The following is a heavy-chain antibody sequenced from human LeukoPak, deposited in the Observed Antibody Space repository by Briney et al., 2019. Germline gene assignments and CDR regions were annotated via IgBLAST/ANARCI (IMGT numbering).Heavy chain of an antibody. CDR1: GGSISSSSYY. CDR2: IYYSGST. V-gene: IGHV4-39*01. J-gene: IGHJ5*02. Sequence: SETLSLTCTGSGGSISSSSYYWAWIRQPPGKGLEWIGNIYYSGSTYYNPSLKSRVTISVDTSKNQFSLKLSSVTAADTAVYYCAITGTLAWFDPWGQGTLVTVSS. D-gene: IGHD1-7*01. CDR3: AITGTLAWFDP.